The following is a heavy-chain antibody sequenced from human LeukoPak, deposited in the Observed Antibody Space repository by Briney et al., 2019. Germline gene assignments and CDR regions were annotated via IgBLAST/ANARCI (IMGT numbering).Heavy chain of an antibody. J-gene: IGHJ3*02. D-gene: IGHD6-13*01. CDR1: GYTFTSYG. CDR2: ISAYNGNT. CDR3: ARATYSSSWYPNDDAFDI. V-gene: IGHV1-18*01. Sequence: ASVKVSCKASGYTFTSYGISWVRQAPGQRLEWMGWISAYNGNTNYAQKLQGRVTMTTDTSTGTAYMELRSLRSDDTAVYYCARATYSSSWYPNDDAFDIWGQGTMVTVSS.